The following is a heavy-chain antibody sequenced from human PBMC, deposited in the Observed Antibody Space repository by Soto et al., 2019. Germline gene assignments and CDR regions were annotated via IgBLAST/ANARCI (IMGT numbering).Heavy chain of an antibody. CDR2: IYSGGST. D-gene: IGHD2-2*01. J-gene: IGHJ4*02. V-gene: IGHV3-53*01. Sequence: GGSLSLSCAASGFTVSSNYMSWVRQAPGKGLEWVSVIYSGGSTYYADSVKGRFTISRDNSKNTLYLQMNTLRAEDTAVYYCARTVVATPYYFDYWGLGTLVTVSS. CDR1: GFTVSSNY. CDR3: ARTVVATPYYFDY.